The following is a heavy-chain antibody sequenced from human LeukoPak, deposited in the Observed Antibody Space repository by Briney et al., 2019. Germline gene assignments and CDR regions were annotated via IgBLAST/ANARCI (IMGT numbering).Heavy chain of an antibody. D-gene: IGHD4-17*01. J-gene: IGHJ3*02. CDR3: TRLSVKYQNGDAFDI. V-gene: IGHV3-73*01. CDR1: GFTFSGSA. CDR2: IRSKANSYAT. Sequence: GGSLRLSCAASGFTFSGSAMHWVRQASGKGLEWVGRIRSKANSYATAYAASVKGRFTISRDDSKNTAYLQMNSLKTEDTAVYYCTRLSVKYQNGDAFDIWGQGTMVTVSS.